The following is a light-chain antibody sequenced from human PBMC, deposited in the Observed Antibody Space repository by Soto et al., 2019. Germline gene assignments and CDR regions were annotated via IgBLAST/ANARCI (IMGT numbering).Light chain of an antibody. Sequence: EIVLTQSPLSLPVTPGEPASISCRSSRSILGSSGYNYLNWYLQKPGQSLQLLIYLGSSRASGVPDRFSGSGSGTDFTLTISRVEAGDVGVYFCAQGLAVPFTFGGGTKVDIK. CDR3: AQGLAVPFT. CDR2: LGS. V-gene: IGKV2-28*01. CDR1: RSILGSSGYNY. J-gene: IGKJ4*01.